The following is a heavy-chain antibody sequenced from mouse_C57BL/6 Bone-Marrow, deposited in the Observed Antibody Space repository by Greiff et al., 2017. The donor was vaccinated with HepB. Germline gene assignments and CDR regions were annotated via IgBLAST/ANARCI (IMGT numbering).Heavy chain of an antibody. CDR1: GYSITSGYY. J-gene: IGHJ2*01. CDR2: ISYDGSN. D-gene: IGHD3-2*02. Sequence: DVKLQESGPGLVKPSQSLSLTCSVTGYSITSGYYWNWIRQFPGNKLEWMGYISYDGSNNYNPSLKNRISITRDTSKNQFFLKLNSVTTEDTATYYCARAPQLRPLDYWGQGTTLTVSS. CDR3: ARAPQLRPLDY. V-gene: IGHV3-6*01.